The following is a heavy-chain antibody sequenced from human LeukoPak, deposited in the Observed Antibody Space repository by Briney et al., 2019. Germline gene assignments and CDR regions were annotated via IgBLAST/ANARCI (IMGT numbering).Heavy chain of an antibody. D-gene: IGHD2-2*02. CDR2: IRYDGSNK. Sequence: PGGSLRLSCAASGFTFSSYGMHWVRQAPGKGLEWVAFIRYDGSNKYYADSVKGRFTISRDNSKNTLYLQMNSLRAEGTAVYYCAKGIYCSSTSCYTNVFDYWGQGTLVTVSS. CDR3: AKGIYCSSTSCYTNVFDY. J-gene: IGHJ4*02. V-gene: IGHV3-30*02. CDR1: GFTFSSYG.